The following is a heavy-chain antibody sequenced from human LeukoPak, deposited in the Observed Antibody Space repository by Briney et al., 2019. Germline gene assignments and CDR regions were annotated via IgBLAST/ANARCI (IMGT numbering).Heavy chain of an antibody. CDR2: INHSGST. V-gene: IGHV4-34*01. CDR1: GGSFSGYY. CDR3: AREIYDSSGRGAFDI. J-gene: IGHJ3*02. D-gene: IGHD3-22*01. Sequence: SVTLSLTCAVYGGSFSGYYWSWIRQPPGKGLEWIGEINHSGSTNYNPSLKSRVIISVDTSKNQFSLKLSSVTAADTAVYYCAREIYDSSGRGAFDIWGQGTMVTVSS.